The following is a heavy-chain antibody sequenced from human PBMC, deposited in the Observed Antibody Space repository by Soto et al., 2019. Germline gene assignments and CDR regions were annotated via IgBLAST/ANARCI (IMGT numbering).Heavy chain of an antibody. J-gene: IGHJ5*02. CDR2: ISSDGANK. CDR3: AKSSRQYASAIQAFFDP. Sequence: GGSLRLSCAVFGFTFNSRSSHGMSWVRQAPGKGPEWVSTISSDGANKHYAESVKGRFTISKDNARNTLFLHMNNLRADDTAMYYCAKSSRQYASAIQAFFDPWGLGTLVTVSS. D-gene: IGHD2-2*01. CDR1: GFTFNSRSSHG. V-gene: IGHV3-23*01.